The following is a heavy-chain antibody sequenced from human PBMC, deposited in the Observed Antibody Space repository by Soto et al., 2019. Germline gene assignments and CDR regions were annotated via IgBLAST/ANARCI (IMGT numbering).Heavy chain of an antibody. J-gene: IGHJ6*02. D-gene: IGHD2-2*01. CDR2: ISTDGSIT. V-gene: IGHV3-74*01. CDR3: ARGPLGYCSSTSCSGYYYYYYGMDV. CDR1: GLIFSNYK. Sequence: GGSLRLSCAASGLIFSNYKMHWVRQAPGKGLVWVSRISTDGSITYYADSVKGRFTVSRDNSKNTLYLQMNSLRAEDTAVYYCARGPLGYCSSTSCSGYYYYYYGMDVWGQGATVTVSS.